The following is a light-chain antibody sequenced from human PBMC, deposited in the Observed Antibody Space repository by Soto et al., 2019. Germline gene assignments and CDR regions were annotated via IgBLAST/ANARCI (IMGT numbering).Light chain of an antibody. CDR2: YDS. Sequence: SYELTQPPSVSVAPGKTARITCGGNNIGSKSVHWYQQKPGQAPVLVIYYDSDRPSGIPERFSGSNSGNTATLTISRVEAGDEADYYRHVWDSSSDHVVFGGGTQLTVL. CDR3: HVWDSSSDHVV. J-gene: IGLJ2*01. V-gene: IGLV3-21*04. CDR1: NIGSKS.